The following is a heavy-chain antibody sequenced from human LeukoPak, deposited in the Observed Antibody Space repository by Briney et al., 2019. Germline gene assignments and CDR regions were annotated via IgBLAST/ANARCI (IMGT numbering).Heavy chain of an antibody. CDR2: IYYSGST. D-gene: IGHD3-22*01. Sequence: GSLRLSCAASGFTFSNYAMSWIRQPPGKGLEWIGYIYYSGSTNYNPSLKSRVTISVDTSKNQFSLKLGSVTAADTAVYYCARGYYDSSGYYYPDYWGQGTLVTVSS. V-gene: IGHV4-59*01. CDR1: GFTFSNYA. CDR3: ARGYYDSSGYYYPDY. J-gene: IGHJ4*02.